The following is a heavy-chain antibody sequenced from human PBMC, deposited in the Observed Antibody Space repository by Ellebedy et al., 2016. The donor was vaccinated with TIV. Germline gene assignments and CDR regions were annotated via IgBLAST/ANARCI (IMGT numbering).Heavy chain of an antibody. CDR3: ARVGGGSGSYFYYYYYMDV. CDR1: GFTFSSYW. CDR2: IKQDGSEK. D-gene: IGHD3-10*01. V-gene: IGHV3-7*01. J-gene: IGHJ6*03. Sequence: GESLKISXAASGFTFSSYWMSWVRPAPGKGLEWVANIKQDGSEKYYVDSVKGRFTIARGNAKNSLYLQMNSLRAEDTAVYYCARVGGGSGSYFYYYYYMDVWGKGTTVTVSS.